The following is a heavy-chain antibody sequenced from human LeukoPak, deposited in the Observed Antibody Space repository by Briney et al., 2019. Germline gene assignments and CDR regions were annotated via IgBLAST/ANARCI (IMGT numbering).Heavy chain of an antibody. CDR1: GFTFSSYA. CDR3: ARDSIAAADYYFDY. J-gene: IGHJ4*02. Sequence: GRSLRLSCAASGFTFSSYAMHWVRQAPGKGLEWVAVISYDGSNKYYADSVKGRFTISRDNSKNTLYLQMNSLRAEDTAVYYCARDSIAAADYYFDYWGQGTLVTVSS. V-gene: IGHV3-30-3*01. D-gene: IGHD6-13*01. CDR2: ISYDGSNK.